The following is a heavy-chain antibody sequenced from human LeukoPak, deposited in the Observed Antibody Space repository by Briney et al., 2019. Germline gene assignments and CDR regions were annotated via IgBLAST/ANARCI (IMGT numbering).Heavy chain of an antibody. J-gene: IGHJ4*02. Sequence: GGSLRLSCAASGFTVSSNYMSWVRQAPGKGLEWVSVIYSGGSTYYADSVKGRFTISRDNSKNTLYLQMNSLRAEDTAVYYCARFNYYGSGSNFDYWGQGTLVTVSS. CDR1: GFTVSSNY. CDR2: IYSGGST. CDR3: ARFNYYGSGSNFDY. D-gene: IGHD3-10*01. V-gene: IGHV3-53*01.